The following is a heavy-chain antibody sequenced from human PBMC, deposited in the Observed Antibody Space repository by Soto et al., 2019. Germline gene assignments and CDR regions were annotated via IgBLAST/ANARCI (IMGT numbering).Heavy chain of an antibody. J-gene: IGHJ5*02. D-gene: IGHD4-17*01. Sequence: PGGSLRLSCAASGFTFSSYYMSWIRQAPGKGLEWVSYISSSSSYTNYADSVKGRFTISRDNAKNSLYLQMNSLRAEDTAVYYWARVHPPDYGDYVIWFDPWGQGTLVPVSS. V-gene: IGHV3-11*05. CDR1: GFTFSSYY. CDR3: ARVHPPDYGDYVIWFDP. CDR2: ISSSSSYT.